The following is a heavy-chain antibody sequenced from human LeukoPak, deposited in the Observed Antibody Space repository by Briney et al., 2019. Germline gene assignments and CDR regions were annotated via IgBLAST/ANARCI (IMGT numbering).Heavy chain of an antibody. V-gene: IGHV5-51*01. CDR2: IYPGDSET. CDR1: GYRFTNYW. J-gene: IGHJ4*02. Sequence: GESLKISCKGSGYRFTNYWIGWVRPVPGKGLGLMGIIYPGDSETRYSPSFQGQVTISADKSISTAYLQWSSLKASDTAMYYCARRRDLYSGSYYPIDYWGQGTLVTVSS. D-gene: IGHD1-26*01. CDR3: ARRRDLYSGSYYPIDY.